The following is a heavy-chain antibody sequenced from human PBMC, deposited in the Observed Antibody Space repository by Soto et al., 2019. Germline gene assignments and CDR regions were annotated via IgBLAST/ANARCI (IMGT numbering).Heavy chain of an antibody. V-gene: IGHV3-11*01. J-gene: IGHJ1*01. D-gene: IGHD3-10*01. Sequence: QVQLVESGGGLVKPGGSLRLSCAASGFTFSDSYMTWIRQAPGKGLEWVSYISGGGTTIYYADSVKGRFTVSRDNAQKSLFLQMNSLRAADTTVYYCASDPYYYASEYWGQGTLVTVSS. CDR1: GFTFSDSY. CDR2: ISGGGTTI. CDR3: ASDPYYYASEY.